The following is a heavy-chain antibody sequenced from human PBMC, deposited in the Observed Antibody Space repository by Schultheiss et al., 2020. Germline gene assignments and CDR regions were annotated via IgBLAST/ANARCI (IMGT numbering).Heavy chain of an antibody. Sequence: GGSLRLSCAASGFTVSSNYMSWVRQAPGKGLEWVSVIYSGGSTYYADSVKGRFTISRDNSKNTLYLQMNSLRAEDTAVYYCAREAPLMGARGFDYWGQGTLVTVSS. CDR2: IYSGGST. CDR3: AREAPLMGARGFDY. D-gene: IGHD3-10*01. CDR1: GFTVSSNY. J-gene: IGHJ4*02. V-gene: IGHV3-53*01.